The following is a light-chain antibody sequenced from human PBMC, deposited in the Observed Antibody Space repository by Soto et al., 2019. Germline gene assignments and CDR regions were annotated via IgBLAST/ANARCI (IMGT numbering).Light chain of an antibody. CDR2: GAS. Sequence: EIVLTQSPGTLSLSPGERATLSCRASQSVSSNYLAWYQQKPGQAPRLLIFGASSRATGIPDRFSGSGSGTEFTLTISRLEPEDFALYYCQQYGYSPWTFGLGTKVDIK. V-gene: IGKV3-20*01. CDR1: QSVSSNY. CDR3: QQYGYSPWT. J-gene: IGKJ1*01.